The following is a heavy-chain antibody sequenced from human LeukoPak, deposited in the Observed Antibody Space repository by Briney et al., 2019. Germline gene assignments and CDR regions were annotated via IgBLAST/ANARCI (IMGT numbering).Heavy chain of an antibody. CDR2: ISAYNGNT. D-gene: IGHD2-2*01. CDR3: ARDYCSSTSCFLPPRSPGDDY. Sequence: ASVKVSCKASGYTFTSYGISWVRQAPGQGLEWMGWISAYNGNTNYAQKLQGRVTMTTDTSTSTAYMELRSLRSDDTAVYYCARDYCSSTSCFLPPRSPGDDYWGQGTLVTVSS. CDR1: GYTFTSYG. V-gene: IGHV1-18*01. J-gene: IGHJ4*02.